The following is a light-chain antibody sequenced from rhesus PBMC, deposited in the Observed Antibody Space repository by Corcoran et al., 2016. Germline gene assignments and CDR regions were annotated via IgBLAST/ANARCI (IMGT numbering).Light chain of an antibody. V-gene: IGLV2S7*01. CDR3: CSYTTTGTYI. Sequence: HSGPTHPPSVSGSPGQSVTISCIGTSSDIGGYNYVSWYQQHPAKAPNLMIYGVTNRPSGVSDRFSGSKSGNTDSLTISRLQTDDEADYFCCSYTTTGTYIFGSGTRLTVL. J-gene: IGLJ1*01. CDR1: SSDIGGYNY. CDR2: GVT.